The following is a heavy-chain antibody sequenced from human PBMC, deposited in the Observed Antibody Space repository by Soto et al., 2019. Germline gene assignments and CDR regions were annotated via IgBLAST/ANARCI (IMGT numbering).Heavy chain of an antibody. CDR2: IYYSGST. J-gene: IGHJ4*02. CDR1: GGSSSRGDYY. Sequence: SETLSLTCTVSGGSSSRGDYYWSWIRQPPGKGLEWIGYIYYSGSTYYNPSLKSRVTISVDTSKNQFSLKLSSVTAADTAVYYCATYDSSGSFDYWGQGTLVTVSS. D-gene: IGHD3-22*01. CDR3: ATYDSSGSFDY. V-gene: IGHV4-30-4*01.